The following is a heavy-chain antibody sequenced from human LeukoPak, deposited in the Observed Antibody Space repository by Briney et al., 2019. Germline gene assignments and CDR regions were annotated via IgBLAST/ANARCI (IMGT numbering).Heavy chain of an antibody. J-gene: IGHJ6*02. CDR3: ARDGYSSTAHSDGVDV. D-gene: IGHD6-13*01. V-gene: IGHV4-61*01. CDR1: GGSVSSGSYY. Sequence: SSETLSLTCTVSGGSVSSGSYYWSWIRQPPGKGLEWIGYIYYSGSTNYNPSLKSRVTISVDTSKNQFSLKLSSVTAADTAVYYCARDGYSSTAHSDGVDVWGQGTTVTVSS. CDR2: IYYSGST.